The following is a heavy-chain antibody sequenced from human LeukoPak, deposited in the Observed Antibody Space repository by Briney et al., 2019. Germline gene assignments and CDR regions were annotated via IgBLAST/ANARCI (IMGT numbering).Heavy chain of an antibody. V-gene: IGHV1-69*05. CDR2: IIPIFGTA. Sequence: SVSVSCKASGGTFSSYAISGVRQAPGQGREWMGGIIPIFGTANYAQRFQGRVTITTDESTSTAYMELSSLRSEDTAVYYCATNIVVVPAAMVLWNMDVWGKGTTVTVSS. CDR1: GGTFSSYA. J-gene: IGHJ6*03. D-gene: IGHD2-2*01. CDR3: ATNIVVVPAAMVLWNMDV.